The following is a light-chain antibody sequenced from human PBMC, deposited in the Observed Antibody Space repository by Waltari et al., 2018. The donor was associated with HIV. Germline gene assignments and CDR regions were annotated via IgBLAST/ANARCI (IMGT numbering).Light chain of an antibody. CDR3: SSYTTSDTEV. V-gene: IGLV2-14*01. Sequence: HSALAQPASVSGSPGQSITFSCTGTGSDIGAYNYVSWYQHHPGKAPKVIIYRVKTRPSGVSDRFSGSKSGNTASLTISGLQAGDEADYLCSSYTTSDTEVFGGGTTVSVL. J-gene: IGLJ1*01. CDR1: GSDIGAYNY. CDR2: RVK.